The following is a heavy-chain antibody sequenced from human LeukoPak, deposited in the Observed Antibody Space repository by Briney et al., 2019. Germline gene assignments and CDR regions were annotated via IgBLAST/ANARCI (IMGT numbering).Heavy chain of an antibody. D-gene: IGHD2-2*01. CDR1: GFTFSSYA. J-gene: IGHJ3*02. CDR2: ISGSGGST. V-gene: IGHV3-23*01. Sequence: GGSLRLSCAASGFTFSSYAMSWVRQAPGKGLEWVSAISGSGGSTYYAASVKGRFTISRDNSKNTLYLQMNSLRAEDTAVYYCATGRPYCSSTSCYLGAFDIWGQGTMVTVSS. CDR3: ATGRPYCSSTSCYLGAFDI.